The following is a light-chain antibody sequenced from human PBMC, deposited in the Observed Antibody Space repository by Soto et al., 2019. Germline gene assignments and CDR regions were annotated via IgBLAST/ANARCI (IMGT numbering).Light chain of an antibody. J-gene: IGKJ1*01. V-gene: IGKV1-39*01. CDR1: QNIKTY. Sequence: DIQMTQSPSSLSASVGDSVTITCRASQNIKTYLNWYQQKPGKAPNLLIYAASSLHSGVPSRFSGSGSGTDFTLTISCLQPEDFATYSWQQSFSSPPWTFGQGTKVEIK. CDR3: QQSFSSPPWT. CDR2: AAS.